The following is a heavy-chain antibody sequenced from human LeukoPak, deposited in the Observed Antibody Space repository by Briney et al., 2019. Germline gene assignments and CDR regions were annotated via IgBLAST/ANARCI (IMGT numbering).Heavy chain of an antibody. J-gene: IGHJ4*02. V-gene: IGHV3-66*01. CDR3: ARGNGDYLY. CDR1: GFTVSRNY. CDR2: IYSGGST. D-gene: IGHD4-17*01. Sequence: PGGSLSLSCAASGFTVSRNYMDWVRQAPGKGLEWVSIIYSGGSTFYADSVKGRFIISRDNSKNTVYLQMNSLRAEDTAVYYCARGNGDYLYWGQGTLVTVSS.